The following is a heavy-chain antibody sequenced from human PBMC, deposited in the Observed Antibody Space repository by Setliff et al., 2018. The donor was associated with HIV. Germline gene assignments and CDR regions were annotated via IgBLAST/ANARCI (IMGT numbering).Heavy chain of an antibody. D-gene: IGHD4-17*01. CDR1: GGSFSGYY. Sequence: PSETLSLTCAVSGGSFSGYYWSWIRQPPGKGLEWIGEINQSGGINYNPSLKSRVTISIDTSSNQISLRLSSVTAADTAMYYCVRDDYGYNGKGFDYWGPGTLVTVSS. CDR3: VRDDYGYNGKGFDY. CDR2: INQSGGI. J-gene: IGHJ4*02. V-gene: IGHV4-34*01.